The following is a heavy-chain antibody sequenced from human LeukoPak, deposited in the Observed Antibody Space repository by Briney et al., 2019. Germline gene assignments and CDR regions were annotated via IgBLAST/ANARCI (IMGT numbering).Heavy chain of an antibody. J-gene: IGHJ6*02. V-gene: IGHV3-48*03. CDR2: ISSSCSTI. D-gene: IGHD4-17*01. Sequence: GGSLRLSCTASGFTFSSYEMNWVRQAPGKGLEGVSYISSSCSTIYYAHSFKGRFTISRDNAKNSLYLQMNSLRAEDTAVYYCARDNPTTVTPYYYYGMDVWGQGTTVTVSS. CDR1: GFTFSSYE. CDR3: ARDNPTTVTPYYYYGMDV.